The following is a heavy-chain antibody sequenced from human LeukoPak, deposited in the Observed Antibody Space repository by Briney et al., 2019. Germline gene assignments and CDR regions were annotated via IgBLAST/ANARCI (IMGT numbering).Heavy chain of an antibody. J-gene: IGHJ4*02. CDR1: GASVNSGSHY. D-gene: IGHD2-15*01. CDR3: ARGLGYCSGGSCSAGPNFDY. Sequence: SETLSLTCTVSGASVNSGSHYWSWFRQPPGKGLEWIVYMYYSGTTNYNPSLKSRVTMSVDTSKNQFSLKLSSVTAADTAVYYCARGLGYCSGGSCSAGPNFDYWGQGTLVTVSS. V-gene: IGHV4-61*01. CDR2: MYYSGTT.